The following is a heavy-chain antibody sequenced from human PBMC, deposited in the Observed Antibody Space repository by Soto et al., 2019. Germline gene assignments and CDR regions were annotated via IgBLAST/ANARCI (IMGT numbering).Heavy chain of an antibody. J-gene: IGHJ4*02. CDR3: ARETGVVVIVKGEFEF. Sequence: QVQLVQSGPEVKKPGASVKVSCKASGFTFTTYSFSWVRQAPGQGLEWIGWISANNGKTVYAQKFQDRATMTTDTSTSTAHLELRSLKTDDTAVYYCARETGVVVIVKGEFEFWGQGTLVTVSS. CDR2: ISANNGKT. D-gene: IGHD2-15*01. CDR1: GFTFTTYS. V-gene: IGHV1-18*04.